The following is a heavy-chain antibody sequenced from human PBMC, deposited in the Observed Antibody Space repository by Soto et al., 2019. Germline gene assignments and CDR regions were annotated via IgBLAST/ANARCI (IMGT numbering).Heavy chain of an antibody. Sequence: GGVPRIFFVGSWFHFRRNWVDWGRQAPGKGLVWVSRINPEETTTTYADPVEGRFTISRDNAKSTLYLQMNSLRVEDTAVYYCTRDTFGARDYWGQGTLVTVSS. D-gene: IGHD1-26*01. CDR2: INPEETTT. CDR1: WFHFRRNW. V-gene: IGHV3-74*01. CDR3: TRDTFGARDY. J-gene: IGHJ4*02.